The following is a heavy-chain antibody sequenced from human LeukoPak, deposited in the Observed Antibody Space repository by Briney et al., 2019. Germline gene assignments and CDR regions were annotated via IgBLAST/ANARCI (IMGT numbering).Heavy chain of an antibody. CDR2: ISAYNGNT. Sequence: ASVKVSCKASGYTFTSYGISWVRQAPGQGLEWMGWISAYNGNTNYAQKLQGRVTMTRDMSTSTVYMELSSLRSEDTAVYYCAGTGYSYGIFDYWGQGTLVTVSS. CDR3: AGTGYSYGIFDY. J-gene: IGHJ4*02. D-gene: IGHD5-18*01. CDR1: GYTFTSYG. V-gene: IGHV1-18*01.